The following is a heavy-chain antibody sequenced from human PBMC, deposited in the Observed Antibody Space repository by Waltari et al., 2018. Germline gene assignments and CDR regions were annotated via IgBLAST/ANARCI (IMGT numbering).Heavy chain of an antibody. Sequence: QVQLVESGGGVVQPGRSLRLSCAASGFTFSSYAMHWVRQAPGKGLEWVAVISYDGSNKYYADSVKGRFTISRDNSKNTLYLQMNSLRAEDTAVYYCAKDAGGSYPFDYWGQGTLVTVSS. CDR1: GFTFSSYA. CDR3: AKDAGGSYPFDY. CDR2: ISYDGSNK. D-gene: IGHD1-26*01. V-gene: IGHV3-30-3*01. J-gene: IGHJ4*02.